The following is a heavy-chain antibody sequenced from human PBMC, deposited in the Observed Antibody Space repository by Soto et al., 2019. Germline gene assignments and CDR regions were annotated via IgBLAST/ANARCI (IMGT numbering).Heavy chain of an antibody. CDR3: ARDIPPYCSGGSCLFDY. V-gene: IGHV3-30-3*01. D-gene: IGHD2-15*01. CDR2: ISYDGSNK. Sequence: GGSLRLSCAASGFTFSSYAMHWVRQAPGKGLEWVAVISYDGSNKYYADSVKGRFTISRDNSKNTLYLQMNSLRAEDTAVYYCARDIPPYCSGGSCLFDYWGQGTLVTVSS. CDR1: GFTFSSYA. J-gene: IGHJ4*02.